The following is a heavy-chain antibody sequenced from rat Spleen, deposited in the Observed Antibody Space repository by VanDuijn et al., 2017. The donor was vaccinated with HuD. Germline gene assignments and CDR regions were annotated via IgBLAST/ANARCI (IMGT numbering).Heavy chain of an antibody. CDR1: GFTFSDYN. Sequence: EVQLVESGGGLVQPGRSLKLSCAASGFTFSDYNMAWIRQAPTKGLEWVAFIRPSGDNAYYPDSVKGRFTMSRGNEKGALCLQMDSLRSEDTATYYCAREAGIPFHYFDYWGQGVKVTVSS. J-gene: IGHJ2*01. D-gene: IGHD1-4*01. CDR3: AREAGIPFHYFDY. V-gene: IGHV5S23*01. CDR2: IRPSGDNA.